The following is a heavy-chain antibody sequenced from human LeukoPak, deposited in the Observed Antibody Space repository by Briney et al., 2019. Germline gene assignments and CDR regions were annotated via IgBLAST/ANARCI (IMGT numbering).Heavy chain of an antibody. J-gene: IGHJ4*02. CDR3: ASGYYGSGSYPTEYAY. CDR2: INHSGST. CDR1: GYSISSGYY. D-gene: IGHD3-10*01. Sequence: SETLSLTCTVSGYSISSGYYWGWIRQPPGKGLEWIGEINHSGSTNYNPSLKSRVTISVDTSKNQFSLKLSSVTAADTAVYYCASGYYGSGSYPTEYAYWGQGTLVTVSS. V-gene: IGHV4-38-2*02.